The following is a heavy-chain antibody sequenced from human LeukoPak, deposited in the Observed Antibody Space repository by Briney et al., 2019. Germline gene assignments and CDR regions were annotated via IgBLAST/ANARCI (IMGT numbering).Heavy chain of an antibody. V-gene: IGHV1-2*04. D-gene: IGHD2-21*02. CDR3: AKVFRGGDVGDY. Sequence: ASGKVSCKASGYTFTGYYMHWVRQAPGQGLEWMGWINPNSGGTNYAQKFQGWVTMTRDTSISTAYMELNSLRAEDTAVYYCAKVFRGGDVGDYWGQGTLVTVSS. CDR1: GYTFTGYY. CDR2: INPNSGGT. J-gene: IGHJ4*02.